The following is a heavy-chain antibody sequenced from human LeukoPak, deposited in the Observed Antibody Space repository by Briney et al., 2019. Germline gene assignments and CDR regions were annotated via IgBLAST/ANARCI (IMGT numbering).Heavy chain of an antibody. CDR3: ARGGSSSLYYYYYMDV. Sequence: ASVKVSCTASGYTFTSYGISWVRQAPGQGVEWMGWISAYNGNTNYAQKLQGRVTMTTDTSTSTAYMELRSLRSDDTAVYYCARGGSSSLYYYYYMDVWGKGTTVTVSS. V-gene: IGHV1-18*01. D-gene: IGHD6-6*01. CDR1: GYTFTSYG. J-gene: IGHJ6*03. CDR2: ISAYNGNT.